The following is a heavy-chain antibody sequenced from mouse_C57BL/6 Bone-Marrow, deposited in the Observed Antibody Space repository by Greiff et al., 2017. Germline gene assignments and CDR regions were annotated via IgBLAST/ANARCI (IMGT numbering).Heavy chain of an antibody. CDR1: GYTFTSYW. CDR2: IHPSDSDT. J-gene: IGHJ3*01. CDR3: APFYSSYVGLDY. Sequence: QVQLLQPGAELVKPGASVKVSCKASGYTFTSYWMYWVKQRPGQGLEWIGSIHPSDSDTNYNQKFKGKATFTVDKSSSTAYMQLSSLTSEDSAVYYCAPFYSSYVGLDYWGQGTLVTVSA. V-gene: IGHV1-74*01. D-gene: IGHD2-5*01.